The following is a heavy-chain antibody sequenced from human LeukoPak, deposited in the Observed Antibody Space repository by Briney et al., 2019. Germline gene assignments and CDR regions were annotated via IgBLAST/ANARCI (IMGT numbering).Heavy chain of an antibody. V-gene: IGHV3-7*01. Sequence: GGSLRLSCAASGFTFSCYWMRWVRQAPGKGLEGVANIKNDGSEEYYVDSVKGRFTISRDNAKNSLFLQMNSMTVLDTAVYYCARAIRGSAVDTGDRWGQGTLVTVSS. CDR3: ARAIRGSAVDTGDR. J-gene: IGHJ4*02. D-gene: IGHD3-10*01. CDR1: GFTFSCYW. CDR2: IKNDGSEE.